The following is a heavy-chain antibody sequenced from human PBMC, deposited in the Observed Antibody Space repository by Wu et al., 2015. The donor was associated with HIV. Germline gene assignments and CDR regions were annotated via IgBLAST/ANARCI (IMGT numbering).Heavy chain of an antibody. D-gene: IGHD3-3*01. CDR1: EYTFTTYN. CDR3: ASSSLGYYLPFDY. J-gene: IGHJ4*02. CDR2: INPGDGKT. V-gene: IGHV1-46*01. Sequence: QVQLVQSGAEVKKPGASVKLSCQASEYTFTTYNVHWVRQAPGQGLEWMGIINPGDGKTTYGQNFQGRLTITADESTSTAYMELNSLRSDDTAVYYCASSSLGYYLPFDYWARERWSPSPQ.